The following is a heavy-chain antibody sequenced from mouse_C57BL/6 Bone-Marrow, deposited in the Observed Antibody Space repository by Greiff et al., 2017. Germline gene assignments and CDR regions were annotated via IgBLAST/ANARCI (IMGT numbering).Heavy chain of an antibody. CDR3: AREGYYGSSPYWYFDV. D-gene: IGHD1-1*01. Sequence: QVQLQQPGPELVKPGASVKISCKASGYAFSSSWMNWVKQRPGKGLEWIGRIYPGDGDTNYNGKFKGKATLTADKSSSTAYMQLSSLTSEDSAVYFCAREGYYGSSPYWYFDVWGTGTTVTVSS. V-gene: IGHV1-82*01. CDR1: GYAFSSSW. CDR2: IYPGDGDT. J-gene: IGHJ1*03.